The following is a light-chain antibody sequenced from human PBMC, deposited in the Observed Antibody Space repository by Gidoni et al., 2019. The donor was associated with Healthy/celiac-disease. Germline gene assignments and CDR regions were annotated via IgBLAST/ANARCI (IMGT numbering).Light chain of an antibody. CDR2: DAS. CDR1: QSVSSY. Sequence: EIVLTQSTATLSLSPGERATLSCRASQSVSSYLAWYQQKPGQAPRLLIYDASNRATGIPARFSGSGSGTDFTLTISSLEPEDFAVYYCQQRSNWPPGVTFGGXTKVEIK. J-gene: IGKJ4*01. V-gene: IGKV3-11*01. CDR3: QQRSNWPPGVT.